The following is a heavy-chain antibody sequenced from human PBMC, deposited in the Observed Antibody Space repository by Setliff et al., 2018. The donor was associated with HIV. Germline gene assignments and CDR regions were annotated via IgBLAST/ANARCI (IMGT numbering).Heavy chain of an antibody. CDR3: ARGPPIVVVPAALLTLDY. V-gene: IGHV1-18*01. CDR2: ISAYNGNT. J-gene: IGHJ4*02. Sequence: ASVKVSCKASGYTFTSYGISWVRQAPGQGLEWMGWISAYNGNTNNARKLQGRVTMTTDTSTSTAYMELRSLRSDDTAVYYCARGPPIVVVPAALLTLDYWGQGTLVTVSS. CDR1: GYTFTSYG. D-gene: IGHD2-2*01.